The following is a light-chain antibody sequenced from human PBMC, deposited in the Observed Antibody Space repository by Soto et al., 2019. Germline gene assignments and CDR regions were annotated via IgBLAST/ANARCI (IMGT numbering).Light chain of an antibody. J-gene: IGKJ5*01. CDR1: QSVRNN. CDR2: TAS. V-gene: IGKV3-15*01. CDR3: QQYNDWPPT. Sequence: SPASLSVSPGEGATLSCRSSQSVRNNLAWYQQKPGQAPRLLIYTASTRATGISATFSGSGSGTEFTLTISSLQSEDFAVYYCQQYNDWPPTFGQGTRLGIK.